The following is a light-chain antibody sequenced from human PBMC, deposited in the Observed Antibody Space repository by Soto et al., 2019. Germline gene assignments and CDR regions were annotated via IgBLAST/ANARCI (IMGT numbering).Light chain of an antibody. CDR3: QQGYSSRWT. J-gene: IGKJ1*01. V-gene: IGKV1-39*01. CDR2: ATS. CDR1: QNIRSY. Sequence: DIQMTQSPSSLSASVGDRVTITCRASQNIRSYLNWYQQKPGKAPQLLNYATSSLQTGVPSRCSASGSGTDFILVISDLQPEDSATYSCQQGYSSRWTSGRGTKVDIK.